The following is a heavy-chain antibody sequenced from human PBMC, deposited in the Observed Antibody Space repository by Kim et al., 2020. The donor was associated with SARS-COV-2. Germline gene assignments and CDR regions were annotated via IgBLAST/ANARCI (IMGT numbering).Heavy chain of an antibody. Sequence: GGSLRLSCAASGFTFSRSAMHWVRQASGKGLEWVGRISRKPNNYATAYAASVKGRFTISRDDSKNTAYLQMNSLKTEDTAVYYCISSGPDFDYGGQGTLVTVSS. V-gene: IGHV3-73*01. J-gene: IGHJ4*02. CDR3: ISSGPDFDY. CDR1: GFTFSRSA. CDR2: ISRKPNNYAT.